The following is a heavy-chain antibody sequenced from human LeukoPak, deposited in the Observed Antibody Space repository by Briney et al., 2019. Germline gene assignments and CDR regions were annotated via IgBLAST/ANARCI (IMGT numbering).Heavy chain of an antibody. CDR3: ARDALEYQLVPAYMDV. J-gene: IGHJ6*03. D-gene: IGHD2-2*01. CDR1: GFTFSRYW. V-gene: IGHV3-7*01. Sequence: PGGSLRLSSAASGFTFSRYWMNWVRQAPGKGLEWVANIKQDGSEKYYVDSVKGRFTISRDNAKNSLYLQMNSLRAEDSAVYYCARDALEYQLVPAYMDVWGKGTTVTVSS. CDR2: IKQDGSEK.